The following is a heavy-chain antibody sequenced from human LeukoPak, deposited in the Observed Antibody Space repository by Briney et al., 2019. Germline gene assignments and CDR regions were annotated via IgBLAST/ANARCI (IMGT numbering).Heavy chain of an antibody. V-gene: IGHV1-69*13. J-gene: IGHJ2*01. CDR2: IIPIFGTA. CDR3: ASRGDYYGSGSSHWYFDL. CDR1: GGTFSSYA. Sequence: SVNVSCKASGGTFSSYAISWVRQAPGQGLEWMGGIIPIFGTANYAQKFQGRVTITADESTSTAYMELSSLRSEDTAVYYCASRGDYYGSGSSHWYFDLWGRGTLVTVSS. D-gene: IGHD3-10*01.